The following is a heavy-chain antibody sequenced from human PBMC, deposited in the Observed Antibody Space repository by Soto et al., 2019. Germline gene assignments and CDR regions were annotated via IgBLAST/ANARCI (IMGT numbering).Heavy chain of an antibody. Sequence: GGSLRLSCAASGFTFSSYSMNWVRQAPGKGLEWVSSISSSSSYIYYTDSVKGLFTISRDNAKNSLYLQMNSLRAEDTAVYYCARGSDAFDIWGQGTMVTVSS. V-gene: IGHV3-21*01. CDR1: GFTFSSYS. J-gene: IGHJ3*02. CDR3: ARGSDAFDI. CDR2: ISSSSSYI.